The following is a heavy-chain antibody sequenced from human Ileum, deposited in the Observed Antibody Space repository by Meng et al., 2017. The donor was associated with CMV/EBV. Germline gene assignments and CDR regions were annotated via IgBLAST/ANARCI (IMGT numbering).Heavy chain of an antibody. CDR3: ARGQGYFDY. CDR2: INPSGGST. Sequence: KISCKASGYTFPNYFIPWVRQAPGQGLEWMGIINPSGGSTNYAQRFQGRFTMTRDTSTNTVYMELRSLTSEDTAVYYCARGQGYFDYWGQGTLVTVSS. CDR1: GYTFPNYF. J-gene: IGHJ4*02. V-gene: IGHV1-46*01.